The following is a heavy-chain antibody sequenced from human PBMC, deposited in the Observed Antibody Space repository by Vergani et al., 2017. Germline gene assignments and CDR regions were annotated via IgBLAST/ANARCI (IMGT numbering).Heavy chain of an antibody. D-gene: IGHD3-10*01. Sequence: QLQLQESGPGLVKPSETLSLTCTVSGTSVNSYYWSWIRQPPGKGLEWLGYVSFRGDTLYDPSVKGRMTISLNTSSNQFSLYRTSVTAADTAVYYCARSRIYYGAGSPDYWGQGTLVTVSS. CDR1: GTSVNSYY. CDR2: VSFRGDT. J-gene: IGHJ4*02. V-gene: IGHV4-59*02. CDR3: ARSRIYYGAGSPDY.